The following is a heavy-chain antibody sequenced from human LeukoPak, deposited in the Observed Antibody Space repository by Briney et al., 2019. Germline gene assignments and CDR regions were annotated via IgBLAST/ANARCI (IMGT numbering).Heavy chain of an antibody. J-gene: IGHJ4*02. CDR3: ARSYSSGYPATPDY. V-gene: IGHV4-31*03. CDR1: GGSISSGGYY. CDR2: IYYSGST. D-gene: IGHD3-22*01. Sequence: SETLSLTCTVSGGSISSGGYYWSWIRQHPGQGLEWIGYIYYSGSTYYNPSLKSRVTISVDTSKNQFSLKLSSVTAADTAVYYCARSYSSGYPATPDYWGQGTLVTVSS.